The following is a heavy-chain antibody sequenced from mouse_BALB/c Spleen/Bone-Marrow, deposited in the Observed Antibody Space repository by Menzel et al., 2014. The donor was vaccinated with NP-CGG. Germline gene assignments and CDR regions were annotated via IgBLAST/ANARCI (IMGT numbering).Heavy chain of an antibody. J-gene: IGHJ2*01. CDR3: ARGGNDLDY. V-gene: IGHV7-3*02. D-gene: IGHD2-3*01. CDR2: IRNKANGYTT. Sequence: EVQLVESAGGLVQPGGSLRLSCATSGFTFTAYYMIWVRQPPGKALEWFGFIRNKANGYTTKYSASVKGRFTISRDNSQSILYLQMNALRAEDSANYYCARGGNDLDYWGQGTTLTVSS. CDR1: GFTFTAYY.